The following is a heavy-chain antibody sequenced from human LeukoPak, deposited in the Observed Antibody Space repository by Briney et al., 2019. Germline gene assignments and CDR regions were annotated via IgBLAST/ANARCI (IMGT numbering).Heavy chain of an antibody. CDR1: GYPFTSYY. D-gene: IGHD6-19*01. CDR2: SNPSGGST. CDR3: AREGQWPVGNDY. Sequence: ASVKVSCKASGYPFTSYYMHWVRQAPGQGLEWMGISNPSGGSTSYAQKFQGRVTMTRDTSTSTVYTELSSLRSEDTAVYYCAREGQWPVGNDYWGQGTLVTVSS. V-gene: IGHV1-46*01. J-gene: IGHJ4*02.